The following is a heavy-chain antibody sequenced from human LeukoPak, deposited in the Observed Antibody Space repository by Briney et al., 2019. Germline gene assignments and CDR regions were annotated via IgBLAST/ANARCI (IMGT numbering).Heavy chain of an antibody. J-gene: IGHJ4*02. CDR1: GFTFSDYF. V-gene: IGHV3-11*04. CDR3: ATNPDY. Sequence: KAGGSLRLSCAASGFTFSDYFMNWVRQAPGKGLEWVSYISSSGSYIYYADSVKGRFTVSRDNAKNSLYLQMNSLRAEDTAVYYCATNPDYWGQGTLVTVSS. CDR2: ISSSGSYI.